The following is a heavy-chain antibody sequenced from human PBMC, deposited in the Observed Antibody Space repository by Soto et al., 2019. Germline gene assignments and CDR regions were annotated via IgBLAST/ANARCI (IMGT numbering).Heavy chain of an antibody. D-gene: IGHD6-19*01. Sequence: GGSLRVPCAVSGVTFRDYWMHWVRQVPGKGLLWVSRIGPDGTSTKYADSVKGRFTISRSNPENTLYLQMNSLRAEDTGVYYCVREVIAVLGSIRWFDPWGQGTLVTVSS. CDR2: IGPDGTST. J-gene: IGHJ5*02. CDR1: GVTFRDYW. V-gene: IGHV3-74*01. CDR3: VREVIAVLGSIRWFDP.